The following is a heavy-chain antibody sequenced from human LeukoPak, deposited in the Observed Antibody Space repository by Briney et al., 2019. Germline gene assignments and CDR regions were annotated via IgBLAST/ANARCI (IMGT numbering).Heavy chain of an antibody. D-gene: IGHD2-2*01. Sequence: SETLSLTCAVYGGSFSGYYWSWIRQPPGKGLEWIGEINHSGSTNYNPSLKSRVTISVDTSKNQFSLKLSSVTAADTAVYYCARVSYCSSTSCRPDIWGQGTMVTVSS. V-gene: IGHV4-34*01. CDR2: INHSGST. CDR1: GGSFSGYY. CDR3: ARVSYCSSTSCRPDI. J-gene: IGHJ3*02.